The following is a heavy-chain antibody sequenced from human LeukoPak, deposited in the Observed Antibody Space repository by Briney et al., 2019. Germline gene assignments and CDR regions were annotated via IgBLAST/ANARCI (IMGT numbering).Heavy chain of an antibody. V-gene: IGHV4-34*01. J-gene: IGHJ4*02. CDR1: GGSFSGYY. CDR2: INHSGST. CDR3: AGSGYSGYDLNY. Sequence: SETLSLTCAVYGGSFSGYYWSWIRQPPGKGLEWIGEINHSGSTNYNPSLKSRVTISVDTSKNQFSLKLSSVTAADTAVYYCAGSGYSGYDLNYWGQGTLVTVSS. D-gene: IGHD5-12*01.